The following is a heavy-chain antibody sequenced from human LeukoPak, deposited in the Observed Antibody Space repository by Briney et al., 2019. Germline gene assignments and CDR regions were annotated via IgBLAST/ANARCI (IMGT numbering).Heavy chain of an antibody. D-gene: IGHD3-3*01. Sequence: PSETLSLTCTVSGGSISSYYWSWIRQPAGKGLEWIGRIYTSGSTNYNPSLKSRVTMSVDTSKNQFSLKLSSVTAADTAVYYCARGVNYDFWSGYYYYYGMDVWGQGTTVTVSS. CDR2: IYTSGST. CDR1: GGSISSYY. CDR3: ARGVNYDFWSGYYYYYGMDV. J-gene: IGHJ6*02. V-gene: IGHV4-4*07.